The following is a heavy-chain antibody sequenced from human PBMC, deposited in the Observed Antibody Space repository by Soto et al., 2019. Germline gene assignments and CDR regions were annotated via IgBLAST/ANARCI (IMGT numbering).Heavy chain of an antibody. J-gene: IGHJ3*02. V-gene: IGHV3-23*01. CDR2: ISGSGGST. Sequence: EVQLLESGGGLVQPGGSLRLSCAASGFTFSSYAMSWVRQAPGKGLEWVSAISGSGGSTYYADSVKGRFTISRDNSNNTLSLQMNSLSAEDTAVYYCSKCGPYGDYDDAFDIWGQGTMVTVSS. D-gene: IGHD4-17*01. CDR3: SKCGPYGDYDDAFDI. CDR1: GFTFSSYA.